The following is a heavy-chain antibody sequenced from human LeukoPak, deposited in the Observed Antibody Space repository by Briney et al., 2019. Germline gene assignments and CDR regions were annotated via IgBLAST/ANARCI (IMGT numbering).Heavy chain of an antibody. D-gene: IGHD3-9*01. V-gene: IGHV3-48*04. CDR1: GFTFSSYS. CDR2: ISSSSSSTI. J-gene: IGHJ6*02. CDR3: AKDYDILTGYYGPGQADV. Sequence: GGSLRLSCAASGFTFSSYSMNWVRQAPGKGLEWVSYISSSSSSTIYYADSVKGRFTISRDNAKNSLYLQMNSLRAEDTAVYYCAKDYDILTGYYGPGQADVWGQGTTVTVSS.